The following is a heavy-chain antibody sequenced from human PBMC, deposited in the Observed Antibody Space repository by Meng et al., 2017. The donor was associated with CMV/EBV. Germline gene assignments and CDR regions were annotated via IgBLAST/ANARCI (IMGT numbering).Heavy chain of an antibody. CDR3: ARERVGGAYYYDSSGYYLLFDY. CDR2: IYTSGST. V-gene: IGHV4-61*02. Sequence: HVPLEEAGPGLVKPSQTLSLTCTVSGGSISSGSYYWSWLRQPAGKGLEWIGRIYTSGSTNYNPSLKSRVTISVDTSKNQFSLKLSSVTAADTAVYYCARERVGGAYYYDSSGYYLLFDYWGQGTLVTVSS. CDR1: GGSISSGSYY. J-gene: IGHJ4*02. D-gene: IGHD3-22*01.